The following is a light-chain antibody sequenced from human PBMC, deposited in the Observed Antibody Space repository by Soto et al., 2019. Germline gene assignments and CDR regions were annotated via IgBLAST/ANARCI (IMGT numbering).Light chain of an antibody. CDR3: QQYGSSPSA. J-gene: IGKJ1*01. CDR2: GAS. CDR1: QSVSIL. V-gene: IGKV3-20*01. Sequence: EIVLTDSPATLSLSRWEIATLSCRASQSVSILLAWYQQKPGQAPRLLIYGASSRATGIPDRFGGSGSGTDFTLTISRLEPEDFAVYYCQQYGSSPSAFAQGTKVDIK.